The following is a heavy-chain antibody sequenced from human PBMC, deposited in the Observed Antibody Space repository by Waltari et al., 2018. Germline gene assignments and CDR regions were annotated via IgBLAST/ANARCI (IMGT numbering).Heavy chain of an antibody. V-gene: IGHV3-33*01. Sequence: QVQLVESGGGVVQPGRSLRLSCAASGFTFSSYGMHWVRQAPGKGLEWVAVIWYDGSNKYYADSVKGRFTISRDNSKNTLYLQMNSLRAEDTAVYYCARSRIWSGYYSFDYWGQGTLVTVSS. J-gene: IGHJ4*02. CDR2: IWYDGSNK. D-gene: IGHD3-3*01. CDR3: ARSRIWSGYYSFDY. CDR1: GFTFSSYG.